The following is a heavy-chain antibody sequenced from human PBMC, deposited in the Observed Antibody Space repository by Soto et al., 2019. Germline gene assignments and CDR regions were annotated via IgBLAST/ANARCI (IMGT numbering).Heavy chain of an antibody. J-gene: IGHJ5*02. D-gene: IGHD2-2*01. CDR3: ARDRDVVVPAARGLWWFDP. Sequence: ASVKVSCKASGYTFTSYGISWVRQAPGQGLEWMGWISAYNGNTNYAQKLQGRVTMTTDTSTSTAYMELRSLRSDDTAVYYCARDRDVVVPAARGLWWFDPWGQGTLVTVSS. CDR1: GYTFTSYG. V-gene: IGHV1-18*01. CDR2: ISAYNGNT.